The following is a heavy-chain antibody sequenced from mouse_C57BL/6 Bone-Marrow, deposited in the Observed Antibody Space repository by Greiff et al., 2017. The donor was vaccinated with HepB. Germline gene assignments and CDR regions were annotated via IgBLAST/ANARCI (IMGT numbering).Heavy chain of an antibody. CDR2: IYPGSGST. D-gene: IGHD1-2*01. J-gene: IGHJ3*01. Sequence: VQLQQPGAELVKPGASVKMSCKASGYTFTSYWITWVKQRPGQGLEWIGDIYPGSGSTNYNEKFKSKATLTVDTSSSTAYMQLSSLTSEDSAVYYCARTLLLRPRVAYWGQGTLVTVSA. CDR3: ARTLLLRPRVAY. V-gene: IGHV1-55*01. CDR1: GYTFTSYW.